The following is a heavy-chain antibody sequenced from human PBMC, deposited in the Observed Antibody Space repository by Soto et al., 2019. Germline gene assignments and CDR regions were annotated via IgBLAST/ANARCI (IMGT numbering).Heavy chain of an antibody. CDR1: GDSLSSGGYY. CDR3: AKTKTPHVRNGMDV. CDR2: IYYSGST. Sequence: QVRLQESGPGLVRPSQTLSLTCTVSGDSLSSGGYYCSWIRQLPGKGLEWIGFIYYSGSTFYNPSLRSRVTMSADASKNQLSLKLSSVTAADTAVYYCAKTKTPHVRNGMDVWGQGTTVTVSS. D-gene: IGHD2-8*01. J-gene: IGHJ6*02. V-gene: IGHV4-31*04.